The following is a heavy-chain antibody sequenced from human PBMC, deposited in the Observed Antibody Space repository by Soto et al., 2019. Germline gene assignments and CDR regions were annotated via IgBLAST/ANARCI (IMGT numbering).Heavy chain of an antibody. CDR1: GYTFLDFY. CDR3: ARDKPFSADY. J-gene: IGHJ4*02. V-gene: IGHV1-46*01. Sequence: QVQLVQSGTEVKKPGASVKVSCKASGYTFLDFYIHWVRQAPGQGLEWMGFINPSGGGTTYAQQFQGRLTMTRDTSTSTVYRELITLRSEDTAIYYCARDKPFSADYWGQGTLVT. D-gene: IGHD3-3*02. CDR2: INPSGGGT.